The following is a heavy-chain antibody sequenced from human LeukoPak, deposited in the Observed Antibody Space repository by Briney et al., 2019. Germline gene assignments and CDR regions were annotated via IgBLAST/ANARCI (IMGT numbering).Heavy chain of an antibody. CDR1: GFTFSSNW. Sequence: PGGSLRLSCAASGFTFSSNWMSWVRQAPGKGLEWVANIKQDGSEKYYVDSVKGRFTISRDNAKNSLYLQMNSLRAEDTAVYYCARVYYNYVWGSYLDAFGIWGQGTMVTVSS. D-gene: IGHD3-16*01. CDR2: IKQDGSEK. V-gene: IGHV3-7*04. J-gene: IGHJ3*02. CDR3: ARVYYNYVWGSYLDAFGI.